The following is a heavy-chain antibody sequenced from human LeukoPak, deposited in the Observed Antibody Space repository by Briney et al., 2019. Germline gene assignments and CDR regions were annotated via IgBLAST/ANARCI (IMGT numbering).Heavy chain of an antibody. V-gene: IGHV4-59*08. CDR1: GGSISSYY. D-gene: IGHD6-19*01. J-gene: IGHJ2*01. Sequence: SETLSLTCTVSGGSISSYYWSWIRQPPGQGLEWIGYIEDNGSTNYNPSLNSRVTISVDTSKNHFSLKLSSLTAADTAVYYCARRGGAVAGTARLRWHFDLWGRGTLVTVSS. CDR3: ARRGGAVAGTARLRWHFDL. CDR2: IEDNGST.